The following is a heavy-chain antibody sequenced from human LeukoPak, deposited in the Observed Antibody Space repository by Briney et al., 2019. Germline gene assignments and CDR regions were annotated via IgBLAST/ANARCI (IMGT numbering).Heavy chain of an antibody. D-gene: IGHD4-11*01. J-gene: IGHJ3*02. V-gene: IGHV3-43*02. Sequence: PGGSLRLSCAASGFTFSSYAMNWVRQAPGKGLEWVSLISGDGGSTYYADSVRGRFTISRDNSKNSLYLQMNSLRTEDTALYYCAKDVYSNYVGGAFDIWGQGTMVTVSS. CDR1: GFTFSSYA. CDR3: AKDVYSNYVGGAFDI. CDR2: ISGDGGST.